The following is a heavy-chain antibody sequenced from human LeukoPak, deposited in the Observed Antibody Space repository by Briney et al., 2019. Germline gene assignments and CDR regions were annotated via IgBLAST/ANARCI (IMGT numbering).Heavy chain of an antibody. CDR2: ISGGGGST. V-gene: IGHV3-23*01. CDR1: GFTFSSYA. Sequence: GGSLRLSCAASGFTFSSYAMSWVRQAPGKGLEWVSFISGGGGSTYYADSVKGRFTISRDNSKNTLSLQMNSLRAEDTAVYYCVSTPRAGYWGQGTLVTVSS. CDR3: VSTPRAGY. J-gene: IGHJ4*02. D-gene: IGHD2-15*01.